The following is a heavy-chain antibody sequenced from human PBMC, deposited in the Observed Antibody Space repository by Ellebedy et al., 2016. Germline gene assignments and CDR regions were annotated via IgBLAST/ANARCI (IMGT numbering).Heavy chain of an antibody. CDR3: ARRTVAMIGIGGYYYYYGMDV. Sequence: GGSLRLXXAASGFTFSSYWMSWVRQAPGKGLEWVANIKQDGSEKYYVDSVKGRFTISRDNAKNSLYLQMNSLRAEDTAVYYCARRTVAMIGIGGYYYYYGMDVWGQGTTVTVSS. D-gene: IGHD5-12*01. CDR1: GFTFSSYW. V-gene: IGHV3-7*01. CDR2: IKQDGSEK. J-gene: IGHJ6*02.